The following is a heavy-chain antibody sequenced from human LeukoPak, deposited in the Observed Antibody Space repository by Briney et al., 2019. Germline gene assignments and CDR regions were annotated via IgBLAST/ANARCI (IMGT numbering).Heavy chain of an antibody. J-gene: IGHJ3*02. CDR2: ISGSSSST. Sequence: PGGSLRLSCAASGFTFSNAWMSWVRQAPGKGLEWVSYISGSSSSTYYADSVKGRFTISRDNAKNSLYLQMNSLRDEDTAVYYCARPSGVGSTTQGAFDMWGQGTMVTVSS. CDR1: GFTFSNAW. D-gene: IGHD1-26*01. CDR3: ARPSGVGSTTQGAFDM. V-gene: IGHV3-48*02.